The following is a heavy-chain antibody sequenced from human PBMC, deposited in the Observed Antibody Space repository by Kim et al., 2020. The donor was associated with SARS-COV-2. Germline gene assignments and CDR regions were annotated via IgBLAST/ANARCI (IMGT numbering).Heavy chain of an antibody. CDR1: GFTFSSYW. CDR2: IKQDGSEK. CDR3: ARDSRGGGKGLERLLYYYYGMDV. V-gene: IGHV3-7*03. Sequence: GGSLRLSCAASGFTFSSYWMSWVRQAPGKGLEWVANIKQDGSEKYYVDSVKGRFTISRDNAKNSLYLQMNSLRAEDTAVYYCARDSRGGGKGLERLLYYYYGMDVWGQGTTVTVSS. J-gene: IGHJ6*02. D-gene: IGHD1-1*01.